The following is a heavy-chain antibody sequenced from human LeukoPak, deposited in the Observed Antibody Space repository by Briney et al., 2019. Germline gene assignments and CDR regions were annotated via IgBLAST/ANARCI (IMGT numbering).Heavy chain of an antibody. CDR1: WYTFTRHY. D-gene: IGHD2-2*01. CDR2: NNPNSGDT. CDR3: ARANPLYCSSTTCLFDY. J-gene: IGHJ4*02. Sequence: ASVEVFCKASWYTFTRHYIPWVGQAPGQGVGWMGWNNPNSGDTNYAQKFQGRVTMTRDTSISTAHMELSRLRSDDTAVYYCARANPLYCSSTTCLFDYWGQGTLVTVSS. V-gene: IGHV1-2*02.